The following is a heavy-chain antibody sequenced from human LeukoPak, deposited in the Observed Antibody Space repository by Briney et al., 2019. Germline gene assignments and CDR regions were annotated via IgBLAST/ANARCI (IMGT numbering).Heavy chain of an antibody. CDR1: GYTFTSHG. V-gene: IGHV1-18*01. J-gene: IGHJ4*02. CDR3: AREFPVAVAGTYIDY. D-gene: IGHD6-19*01. Sequence: ASVKVSCKASGYTFTSHGISWVRQAPGQGLEWMGWISTYNGNTNYAQELQGRVTMTTDTSTSTAYMELRSLRSDDTAVYYCAREFPVAVAGTYIDYWGQGTLVTVSS. CDR2: ISTYNGNT.